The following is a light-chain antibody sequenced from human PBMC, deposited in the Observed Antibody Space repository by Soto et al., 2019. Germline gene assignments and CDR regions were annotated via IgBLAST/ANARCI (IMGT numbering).Light chain of an antibody. V-gene: IGKV1-39*01. CDR2: AAS. CDR1: QGISTY. Sequence: DIQMTQSPSCLSASVGDRVTITCRASQGISTYLNWYQQRPGKAPKLLIYAASSLQSGVPSRFSGSGSETHFTLTISSLQPEDFATYSCQQSYSTTWTFGQGTKVDIK. CDR3: QQSYSTTWT. J-gene: IGKJ1*01.